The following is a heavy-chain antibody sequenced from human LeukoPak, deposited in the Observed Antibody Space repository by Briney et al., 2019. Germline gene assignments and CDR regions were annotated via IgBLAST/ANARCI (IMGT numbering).Heavy chain of an antibody. D-gene: IGHD4-17*01. CDR2: INWNGGST. V-gene: IGHV3-20*04. CDR3: AKDGHYGDSSMDV. CDR1: GFTFDDHG. J-gene: IGHJ6*03. Sequence: GGSLRLSCAASGFTFDDHGMSWVRQAPGKGLEWVSCINWNGGSTGYGDSVKGRFTISRDNAKNTLYLQMNSLRAEDTAVYYCAKDGHYGDSSMDVWGKGTTVTVSS.